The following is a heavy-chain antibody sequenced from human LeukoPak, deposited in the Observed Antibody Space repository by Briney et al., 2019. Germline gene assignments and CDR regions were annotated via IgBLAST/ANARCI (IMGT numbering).Heavy chain of an antibody. V-gene: IGHV3-74*01. D-gene: IGHD3-22*01. CDR1: GFTFSSYW. J-gene: IGHJ4*02. CDR2: INSDGSST. Sequence: GGSLRLSCAASGFTFSSYWMHWVRQAPGKGLVWVSRINSDGSSTSYADSVKGRFTISRDNAKNTLYLQMNSLRAEDTAVYYCAREAHYYDSSGYPHPLDYWGQGTLVTVSS. CDR3: AREAHYYDSSGYPHPLDY.